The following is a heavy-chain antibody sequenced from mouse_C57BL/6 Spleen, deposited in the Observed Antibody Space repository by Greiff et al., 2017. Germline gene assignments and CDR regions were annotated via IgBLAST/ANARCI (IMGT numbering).Heavy chain of an antibody. V-gene: IGHV1-59*01. CDR1: GYTFTSYW. J-gene: IGHJ1*03. CDR3: ARGGRGYFDV. CDR2: IDPSDSYT. Sequence: QVQLQQPGAELVRPGTSVKLSCKASGYTFTSYWMHWVKQRPGQGLEWIGVIDPSDSYTNYNQKFKGKATLTVDTSSSTDYMQLSSLTSEDSAVDYCARGGRGYFDVWGTGTTVTVSS.